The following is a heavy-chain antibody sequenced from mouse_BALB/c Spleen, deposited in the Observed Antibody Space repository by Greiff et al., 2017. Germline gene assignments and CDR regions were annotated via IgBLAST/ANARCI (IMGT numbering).Heavy chain of an antibody. CDR3: AMGDYLDY. V-gene: IGHV14-3*02. J-gene: IGHJ2*01. Sequence: VQLKQSGAELVKPGASVKLSCTASGFNIKDTYMHWVKQRPEQGLEWIGRIDPANGNTKYDPKFQGKATITADTSSNTAYLQLSSLTSEDTAVYYCAMGDYLDYWGQGTTLTVSS. CDR2: IDPANGNT. CDR1: GFNIKDTY.